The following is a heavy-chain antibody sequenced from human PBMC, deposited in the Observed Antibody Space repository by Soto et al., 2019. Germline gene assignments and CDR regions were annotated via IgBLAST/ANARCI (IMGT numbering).Heavy chain of an antibody. D-gene: IGHD6-13*01. Sequence: QVPLVQSGADVKKPGASVKVSCKTSGYTFTNYHICWVRQAPGLGLEWMGWISTYNGNTNYAQNLQGRVTMTTDTSTTTAYMELRGLRSDDAAVYYCARVASSSRGYAFDIWGQGTMVTVSS. CDR1: GYTFTNYH. CDR2: ISTYNGNT. CDR3: ARVASSSRGYAFDI. J-gene: IGHJ3*02. V-gene: IGHV1-18*01.